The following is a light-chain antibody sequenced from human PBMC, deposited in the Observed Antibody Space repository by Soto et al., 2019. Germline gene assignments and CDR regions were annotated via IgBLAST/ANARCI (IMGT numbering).Light chain of an antibody. J-gene: IGKJ4*01. CDR3: QHYNNWPLT. CDR2: FAS. CDR1: QSVSNN. V-gene: IGKV3-15*01. Sequence: EVLMTQSPATLSVSPGERATLSCRASQSVSNNLAWYQQRPGQAPRLLIYFASTRATGIPARFSGSGSGTEITLTISSLQSEDFAVYYCQHYNNWPLTFGGGTKVETK.